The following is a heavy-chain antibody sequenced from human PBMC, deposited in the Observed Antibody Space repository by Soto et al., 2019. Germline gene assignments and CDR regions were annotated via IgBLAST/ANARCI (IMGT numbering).Heavy chain of an antibody. J-gene: IGHJ6*02. CDR2: INSDGSST. CDR3: ARTGMDV. V-gene: IGHV3-74*01. CDR1: GFHFRSYW. Sequence: GGSLSLSCAASGFHFRSYWMHWVRQAPGKGLVWVSRINSDGSSTSYADSVKGRFTISRDNAKNTVSLQMNSLRVEDTAVYYCARTGMDVWGQGTTVTVSS.